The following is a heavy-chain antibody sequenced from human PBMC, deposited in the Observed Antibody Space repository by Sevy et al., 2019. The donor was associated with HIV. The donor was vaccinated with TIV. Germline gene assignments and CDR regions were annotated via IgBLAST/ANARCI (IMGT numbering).Heavy chain of an antibody. V-gene: IGHV4-59*01. CDR1: GDSISSYY. CDR3: ARALQDYYYGMDV. CDR2: IYYSGST. Sequence: SETPSLTCTVSGDSISSYYWSWIRQPPGKGLEWIGYIYYSGSTNYNPSLKSRVAISKDTSKNQFSLKLSSVTAADTAVYYCARALQDYYYGMDVWGQGTTVTVSS. J-gene: IGHJ6*02.